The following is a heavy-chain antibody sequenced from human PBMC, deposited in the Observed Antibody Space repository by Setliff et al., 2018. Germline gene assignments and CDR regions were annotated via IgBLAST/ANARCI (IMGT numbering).Heavy chain of an antibody. J-gene: IGHJ4*02. CDR1: GGTFNTYA. Sequence: SVKVPARASGGTFNTYAINWVRQAPGQGLAWMGGIVPVFGTRNYAQKFQGRVTFSTDDSANTAYMELTSLTSEDTAVYYCARNIGMGQRDYFDYWGQGTVVT. D-gene: IGHD5-18*01. CDR2: IVPVFGTR. V-gene: IGHV1-69*05. CDR3: ARNIGMGQRDYFDY.